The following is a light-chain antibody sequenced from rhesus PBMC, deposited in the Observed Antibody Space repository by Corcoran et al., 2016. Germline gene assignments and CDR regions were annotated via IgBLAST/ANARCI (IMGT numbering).Light chain of an antibody. V-gene: IGKV1-22*01. Sequence: DIQMTQSPSSLSAPVGDTVTITCRASQGISSWLAWYQQKPGKAPKLLSYKASSLQSGVPSRFSGRGSGTDVTLTISSLLSENFATYYCQQYSSRPYSFGQGTKVEIK. CDR3: QQYSSRPYS. CDR1: QGISSW. CDR2: KAS. J-gene: IGKJ2*01.